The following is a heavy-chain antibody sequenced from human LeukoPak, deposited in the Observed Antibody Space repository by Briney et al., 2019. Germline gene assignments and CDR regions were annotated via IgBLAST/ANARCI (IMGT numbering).Heavy chain of an antibody. CDR1: GFIFSPYA. CDR2: IAGGDDR. J-gene: IGHJ5*02. CDR3: ARVELGYNWFDP. V-gene: IGHV3-23*01. D-gene: IGHD7-27*01. Sequence: GGSLRLSCAASGFIFSPYAMSWVRQAPGKGLEWVAGIAGGDDRFYADSVKGRFTISRDNSKNTLYLQMNSLRAEDTAVYYCARVELGYNWFDPWGQGTLVTVSS.